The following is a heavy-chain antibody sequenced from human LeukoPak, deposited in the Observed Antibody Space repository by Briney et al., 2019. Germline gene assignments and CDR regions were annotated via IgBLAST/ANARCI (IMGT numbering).Heavy chain of an antibody. CDR3: ARVLGYSSGWYTRAPPRSYYFDY. D-gene: IGHD6-19*01. Sequence: SETLSLTCTVSGGSISSYYWSWIRQPPGKGLEWIGYIYYSGNTNYNPSLRSRVTTSVDTSKNQFSLKLSSVTAADTAVYYCARVLGYSSGWYTRAPPRSYYFDYWGKGTLVTVSS. CDR2: IYYSGNT. V-gene: IGHV4-59*12. J-gene: IGHJ4*02. CDR1: GGSISSYY.